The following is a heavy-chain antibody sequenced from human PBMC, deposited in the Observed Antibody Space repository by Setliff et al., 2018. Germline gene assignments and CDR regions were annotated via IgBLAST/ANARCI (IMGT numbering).Heavy chain of an antibody. D-gene: IGHD3-9*01. Sequence: SGGSLRLSCGASGFTFTTYSMNWVRQAPGKGLEWVSSISSSSNYIYYADSVKGRFTISRDNAKNSLYLQMNSLRAEDTAVYYCARGNYDILTGYSPLDCWGQGTLVTVSS. CDR3: ARGNYDILTGYSPLDC. V-gene: IGHV3-21*01. J-gene: IGHJ4*02. CDR1: GFTFTTYS. CDR2: ISSSSNYI.